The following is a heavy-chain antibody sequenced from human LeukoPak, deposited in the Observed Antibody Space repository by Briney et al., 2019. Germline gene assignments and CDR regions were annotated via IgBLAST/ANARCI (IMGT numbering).Heavy chain of an antibody. CDR2: IYYSGST. CDR1: GGSFSGYY. CDR3: ARDREAAAGWFDP. Sequence: SETLSLTCAVYGGSFSGYYWSWIRQPPGKGLEWIGYIYYSGSTYYNPSLKSRVTISVDTSKNQFSLKLSSVTAADTAVYYCARDREAAAGWFDPWGQGTLVTVSS. J-gene: IGHJ5*02. V-gene: IGHV4-30-4*01. D-gene: IGHD6-13*01.